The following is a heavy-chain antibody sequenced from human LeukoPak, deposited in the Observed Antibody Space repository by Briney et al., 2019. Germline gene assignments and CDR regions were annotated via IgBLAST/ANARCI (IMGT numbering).Heavy chain of an antibody. CDR1: GFTFSSYG. CDR2: IRYDGSNK. D-gene: IGHD3-22*01. V-gene: IGHV3-30*02. J-gene: IGHJ4*02. CDR3: ARDNDSSGYYYLKYHFDY. Sequence: GGSLRLSCAASGFTFSSYGMHWVRQAPGKGLEWVAFIRYDGSNKYYADSVKGRFTISRDNSKNTLYLQMNSLRAEDTAVYYCARDNDSSGYYYLKYHFDYWGQGTLVTVSS.